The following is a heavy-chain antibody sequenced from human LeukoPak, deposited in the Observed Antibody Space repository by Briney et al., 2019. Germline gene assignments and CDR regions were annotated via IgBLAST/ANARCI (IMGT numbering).Heavy chain of an antibody. CDR2: ISYSGST. D-gene: IGHD6-13*01. CDR1: GGSISSYY. J-gene: IGHJ4*02. V-gene: IGHV4-59*01. Sequence: SETLSLTCSVSGGSISSYYWSWIRQPPGKGLEWIGYISYSGSTNYNPSLKSRVTISVDTSKNQFSLKLSSVTAADTAVYYCATCPITADGAVDYWGQGIRVTVSS. CDR3: ATCPITADGAVDY.